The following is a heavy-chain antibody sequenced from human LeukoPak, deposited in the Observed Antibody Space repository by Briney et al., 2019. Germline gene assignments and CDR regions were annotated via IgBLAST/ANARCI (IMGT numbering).Heavy chain of an antibody. CDR3: ARDREGYDILTGPGAAFDI. D-gene: IGHD3-9*01. CDR1: GYTFTGYY. Sequence: GASVKVSCKASGYTFTGYYMHWVRQAPGQGLEWMGWINPNSGGTNYAQKFQGRVTMTRDTSISTAYMELSRLRSDDTAVYYCARDREGYDILTGPGAAFDIWGQGTMVTVSS. V-gene: IGHV1-2*02. J-gene: IGHJ3*02. CDR2: INPNSGGT.